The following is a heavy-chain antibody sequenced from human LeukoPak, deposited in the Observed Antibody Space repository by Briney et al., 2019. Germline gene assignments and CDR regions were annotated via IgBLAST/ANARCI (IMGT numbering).Heavy chain of an antibody. CDR2: IIPIFGTA. J-gene: IGHJ4*02. V-gene: IGHV1-69*13. CDR1: GGTFSSYA. Sequence: ASVKVSCKASGGTFSSYAISWVRQAPGQGLEWMGGIIPIFGTANYAQKFQGRVTITADESTSTAYMELSSLRSDDTAVYYCARGPPNWGYDYWGPGTLVTVSS. CDR3: ARGPPNWGYDY. D-gene: IGHD7-27*01.